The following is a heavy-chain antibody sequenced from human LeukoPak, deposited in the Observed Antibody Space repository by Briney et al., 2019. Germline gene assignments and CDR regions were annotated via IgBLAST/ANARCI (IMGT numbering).Heavy chain of an antibody. CDR3: ARERVIAAFDI. D-gene: IGHD3-22*01. J-gene: IGHJ3*02. V-gene: IGHV4-34*01. CDR2: INHSGST. Sequence: SETLSLTCAVYGGSFSGYYWSWIRQPPGKGLEWIGEINHSGSTNYNPSLKSRVTISVDTSKNQFSLKLSSVTAADTAVYYCARERVIAAFDIWGQGTRVTVSS. CDR1: GGSFSGYY.